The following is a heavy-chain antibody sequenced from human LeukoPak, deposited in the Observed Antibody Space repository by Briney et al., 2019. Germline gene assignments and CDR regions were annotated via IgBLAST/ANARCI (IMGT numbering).Heavy chain of an antibody. CDR1: GFTFSSYA. V-gene: IGHV3-23*01. D-gene: IGHD5-12*01. J-gene: IGHJ4*02. Sequence: PGGSLRLSCAASGFTFSSYAMSWVRQAPGKGLEWVSAISGSGGSTYYADSVKGRLTISRDNAKNSLSLQMNSLRAEDTAVYYCATYSGYDRIFDYWGQGTLVTVSS. CDR2: ISGSGGST. CDR3: ATYSGYDRIFDY.